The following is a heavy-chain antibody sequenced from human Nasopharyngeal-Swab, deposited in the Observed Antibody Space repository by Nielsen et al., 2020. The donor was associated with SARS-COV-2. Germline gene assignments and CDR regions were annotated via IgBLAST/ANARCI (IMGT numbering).Heavy chain of an antibody. CDR3: ARGLSGIVPAPILGLGPYYSYYYMDV. Sequence: SETLSLTCAVYGWSFSGHQWSWVRQPPGKGLEWIAEINHSGSTNYNPSLKSRVTLSVDTSMNQFSLELSSVTAADTAVYYCARGLSGIVPAPILGLGPYYSYYYMDVWGKGTTVTVSS. D-gene: IGHD2-2*01. CDR1: GWSFSGHQ. J-gene: IGHJ6*03. V-gene: IGHV4-34*01. CDR2: INHSGST.